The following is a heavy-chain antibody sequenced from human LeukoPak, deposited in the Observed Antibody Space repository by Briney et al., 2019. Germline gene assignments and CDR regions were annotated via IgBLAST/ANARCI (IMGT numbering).Heavy chain of an antibody. V-gene: IGHV3-30*02. CDR2: IRYDGSNT. CDR1: GFTFNNYG. CDR3: AAAAGTTGDWFDP. Sequence: GGSLRLSCAASGFTFNNYGMHWVRQAPGKGLEWLAFIRYDGSNTYYADSVKGRFTVSRDDSKNTLYLQMNSLRAEDMALYYCAAAAGTTGDWFDPWGQGTLVTVSS. D-gene: IGHD6-13*01. J-gene: IGHJ5*02.